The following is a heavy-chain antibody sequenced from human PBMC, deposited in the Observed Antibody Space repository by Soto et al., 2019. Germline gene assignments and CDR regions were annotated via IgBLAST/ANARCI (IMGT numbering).Heavy chain of an antibody. Sequence: GSLRLSCAASGFTFSNAWMNWVRQAPGKGLEWIGYIYYSGSTNYNPSLKSRVTISVDTSKDQFSLKLSSVTAADTAVYYCASSSIFGVVMYGAFDIWGQGKVVTVSS. CDR1: GFTFSNAW. V-gene: IGHV4-59*01. CDR3: ASSSIFGVVMYGAFDI. D-gene: IGHD3-3*01. J-gene: IGHJ3*02. CDR2: IYYSGST.